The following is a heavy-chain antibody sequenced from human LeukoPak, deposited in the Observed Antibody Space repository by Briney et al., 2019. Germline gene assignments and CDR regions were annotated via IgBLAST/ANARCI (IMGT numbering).Heavy chain of an antibody. J-gene: IGHJ5*02. CDR2: ISWNSGSI. CDR3: AKADRGGWFDP. CDR1: GFTFDDYA. V-gene: IGHV3-9*01. Sequence: GRSLRLSCAASGFTFDDYAMHWVRQAPGKGLEWVSGISWNSGSIGYADSVKGRFTISRDNAKNSLYLQMNSLRAEDTTLYYCAKADRGGWFDPWGQGTLVTVSS.